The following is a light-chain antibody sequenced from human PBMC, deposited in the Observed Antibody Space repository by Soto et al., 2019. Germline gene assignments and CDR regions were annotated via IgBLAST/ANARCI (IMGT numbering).Light chain of an antibody. Sequence: QSALTQPASVSGSPGQSITISCTGTSSDVGGYNYVSWYQQHPGKAPKLMIYEVSSRPSGVSNRFSGSKSGNTASLTISGLQAEDEAYYYCTSYTSSSLGVFGGGTKLTVL. CDR2: EVS. CDR3: TSYTSSSLGV. V-gene: IGLV2-14*01. CDR1: SSDVGGYNY. J-gene: IGLJ3*02.